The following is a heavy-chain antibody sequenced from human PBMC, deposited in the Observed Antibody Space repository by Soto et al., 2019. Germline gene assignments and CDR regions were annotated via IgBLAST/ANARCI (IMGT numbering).Heavy chain of an antibody. CDR1: GFTCSNSW. CDR2: IKHDGSEK. J-gene: IGHJ4*02. V-gene: IGHV3-7*04. Sequence: EVQLVESGGGLVQPGGSLRLSCAASGFTCSNSWMHWVRQAPGKGLEWVANIKHDGSEKYYVDSVKCRFTISIDNAKNSLYLEINSLRVEDTAVFYWARGSGRHDYWGQGTLVTVSS. D-gene: IGHD1-26*01. CDR3: ARGSGRHDY.